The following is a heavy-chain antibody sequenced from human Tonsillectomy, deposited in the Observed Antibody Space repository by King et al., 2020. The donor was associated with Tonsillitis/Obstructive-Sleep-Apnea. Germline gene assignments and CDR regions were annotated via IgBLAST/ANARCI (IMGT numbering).Heavy chain of an antibody. CDR3: AREYCSGNSCFRSFDS. D-gene: IGHD2-15*01. J-gene: IGHJ4*02. V-gene: IGHV3-7*04. CDR2: IKQGGSEK. CDR1: EFTFRSYW. Sequence: VQLVESGGGLVQPGGSLRLSCAASEFTFRSYWMSWVRQAPGKGLEWVANIKQGGSEKYYVDSVKGRFTISRDNATNSLYLQRNSLRAEDTAGDYCAREYCSGNSCFRSFDSWGQGTLVTVSS.